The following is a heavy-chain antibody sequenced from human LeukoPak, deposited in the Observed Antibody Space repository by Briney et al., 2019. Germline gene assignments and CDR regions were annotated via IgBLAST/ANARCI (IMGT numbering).Heavy chain of an antibody. J-gene: IGHJ2*01. CDR3: ARGRVVRYFDL. V-gene: IGHV4-4*09. CDR1: GGSISSYY. CDR2: IYHSGST. Sequence: SETLSLTCTVSGGSISSYYWSWIRQPPGKGLEWIGYIYHSGSTYYNPSLKSRVTISVDTSKNQFSLKLSSVTAADTAVYYCARGRVVRYFDLWGRGTLVTVSS. D-gene: IGHD2-21*01.